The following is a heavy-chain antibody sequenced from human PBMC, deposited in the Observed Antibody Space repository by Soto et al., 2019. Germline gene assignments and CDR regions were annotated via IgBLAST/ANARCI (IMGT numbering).Heavy chain of an antibody. J-gene: IGHJ4*02. CDR3: ARVKNYYDSSVPLYIDY. Sequence: PSETLSLTCAVSGGSISSGGYSGSWIRQPPGKGLEWIGYIYHSGSTYYNPSLKSRVTISVDRSKNQFSLKLSSVTAADTAVYYCARVKNYYDSSVPLYIDYWGQATLVTVSS. CDR1: GGSISSGGYS. CDR2: IYHSGST. V-gene: IGHV4-30-2*01. D-gene: IGHD3-22*01.